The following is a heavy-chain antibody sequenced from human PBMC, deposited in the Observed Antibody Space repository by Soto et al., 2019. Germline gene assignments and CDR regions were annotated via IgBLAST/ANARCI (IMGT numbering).Heavy chain of an antibody. D-gene: IGHD2-21*02. V-gene: IGHV4-34*02. CDR2: INHRGNT. CDR3: ARAVTGARLVDWYFDL. CDR1: GGSFSSYY. J-gene: IGHJ2*01. Sequence: QVQLQQRGAGLLKPSETLSLTCVVFGGSFSSYYWSWIRQPPGKGLEWIGEINHRGNTNYNPSPKSRVSMSVATSKDQFSLKLTSVTAADTALYYCARAVTGARLVDWYFDLWGPGTQVTVSS.